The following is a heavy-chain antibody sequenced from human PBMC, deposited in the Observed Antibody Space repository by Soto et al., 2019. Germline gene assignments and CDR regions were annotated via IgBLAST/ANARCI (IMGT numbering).Heavy chain of an antibody. V-gene: IGHV1-69*13. CDR3: ARGSRDCSGGSCFPLPTAEYFQH. CDR2: IIPIFRTT. D-gene: IGHD2-15*01. Sequence: SVKVSCKASGGTFSSYTITWVRQAPGQGLEWMGGIIPIFRTTNNAQKFQGRVTLTADESTSTAYMELTSLTSEDTAVYYCARGSRDCSGGSCFPLPTAEYFQHWGQGSLVTVSS. CDR1: GGTFSSYT. J-gene: IGHJ1*01.